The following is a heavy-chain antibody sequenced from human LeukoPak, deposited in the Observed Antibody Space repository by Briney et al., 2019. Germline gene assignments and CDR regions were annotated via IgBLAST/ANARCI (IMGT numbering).Heavy chain of an antibody. Sequence: PSETLSLTCTVSGASTDSDNFYWGWIRQPPGKGLEWIGSVYYSGSAYYSPSLKSRVTISVDTTTTQFSLKMRSVTAAHPAVYYCARHAGTMISVGGDPYYFDSWGQGTLVTVSA. CDR2: VYYSGSA. CDR1: GASTDSDNFY. J-gene: IGHJ4*02. V-gene: IGHV4-39*01. D-gene: IGHD3-16*01. CDR3: ARHAGTMISVGGDPYYFDS.